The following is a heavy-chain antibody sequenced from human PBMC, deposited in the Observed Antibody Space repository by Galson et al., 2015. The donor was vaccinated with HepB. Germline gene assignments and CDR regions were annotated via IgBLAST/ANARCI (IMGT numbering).Heavy chain of an antibody. CDR3: AKDVAGYGSSWHGIGHHYYYYMDV. CDR2: ISYDGSNK. D-gene: IGHD6-13*01. V-gene: IGHV3-30*18. CDR1: GFTFSSYG. J-gene: IGHJ6*03. Sequence: SLRLSCAASGFTFSSYGMHWVRQAPGKGLEWVAVISYDGSNKYYADSVKGRFTISRDNSKNTLYLQMNSLRAEDTAVYYCAKDVAGYGSSWHGIGHHYYYYMDVWGKGTTVTVSS.